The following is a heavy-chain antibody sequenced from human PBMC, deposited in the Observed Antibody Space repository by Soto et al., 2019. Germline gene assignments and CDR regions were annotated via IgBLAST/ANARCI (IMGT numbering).Heavy chain of an antibody. CDR3: ARERDSYSSDWQESDC. CDR1: GFTFSDYD. V-gene: IGHV3-13*05. CDR2: IATSGDP. J-gene: IGHJ4*02. D-gene: IGHD6-19*01. Sequence: HPGGSLRLSCAASGFTFSDYDMHWVRQSPGKGLEWVSAIATSGDPFYAGSVKGRFTISRENAKNSLYLQMNSMRAEDTAVYYCARERDSYSSDWQESDCWGQGTLVTVSS.